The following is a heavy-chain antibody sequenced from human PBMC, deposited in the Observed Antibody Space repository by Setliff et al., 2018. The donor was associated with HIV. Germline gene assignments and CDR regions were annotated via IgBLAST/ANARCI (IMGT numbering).Heavy chain of an antibody. J-gene: IGHJ5*02. D-gene: IGHD4-17*01. Sequence: ASVKVSCKASGYTFTSYGISWVRQAPGQGLEWMGWISAYNGNTSYAQKLQGRVTMTTDTSTSTAYMELRSLRSDDTAVYYCARLMLEVTVTTVWFDPWGQGTLVTVSS. CDR2: ISAYNGNT. CDR3: ARLMLEVTVTTVWFDP. CDR1: GYTFTSYG. V-gene: IGHV1-18*01.